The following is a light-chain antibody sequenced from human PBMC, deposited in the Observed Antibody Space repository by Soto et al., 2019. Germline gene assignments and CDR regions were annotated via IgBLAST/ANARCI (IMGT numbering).Light chain of an antibody. V-gene: IGLV2-23*01. Sequence: QSVLTQPASVSGSPGQSITISCTGTSSDVGSYNLVPWYQQHPGEAHKLMIYGGTKRPSGVSNRFSGSKSGNTASLTISGFMAEDEADYYCCSYAGITTYYVFGTGTKVTVL. CDR2: GGT. CDR1: SSDVGSYNL. CDR3: CSYAGITTYYV. J-gene: IGLJ1*01.